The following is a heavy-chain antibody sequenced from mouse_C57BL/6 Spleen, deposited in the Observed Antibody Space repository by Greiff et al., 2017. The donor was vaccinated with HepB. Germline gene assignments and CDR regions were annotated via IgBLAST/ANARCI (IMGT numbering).Heavy chain of an antibody. CDR1: GFTFSSYA. D-gene: IGHD1-1*01. CDR3: ARDLGFYYGSSYG. Sequence: EVKLMESGGGLVKPGGSLKLSCAASGFTFSSYAMSWVRQTPEKRLEWVATISDGGSYTYYPDNVKGRFTISRDNAKNNLYLQMSHLKSEDTAMYYCARDLGFYYGSSYGWGQGTTLTVSS. V-gene: IGHV5-4*03. CDR2: ISDGGSYT. J-gene: IGHJ2*01.